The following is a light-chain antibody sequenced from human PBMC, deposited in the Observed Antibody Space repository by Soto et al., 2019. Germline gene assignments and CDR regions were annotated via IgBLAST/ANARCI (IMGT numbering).Light chain of an antibody. Sequence: EIVLTQSPATLSVSPGETVSLSCRASQSVSNKLAWFQQKPGQAPRLLMSATSTRATGIPARFSGSGSGTEFTLTVSSLQSEDFALYFCHQYDSWPFTFGGGTKVDMK. CDR1: QSVSNK. CDR3: HQYDSWPFT. CDR2: ATS. J-gene: IGKJ4*01. V-gene: IGKV3D-15*01.